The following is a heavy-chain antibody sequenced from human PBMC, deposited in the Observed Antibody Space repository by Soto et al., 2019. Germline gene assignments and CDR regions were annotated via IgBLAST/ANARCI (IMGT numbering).Heavy chain of an antibody. CDR2: ICGDGGST. CDR3: AKDVRDSSSWYWYYYGMDV. D-gene: IGHD6-13*01. CDR1: GFTFSSYG. V-gene: IGHV3-33*06. Sequence: GGSLRLSCAASGFTFSSYGMHWVRQAPGKGLEWVAAICGDGGSTYYADSVKGRFTISRDNSKNTLYLQMNSLRAEDTAVYYCAKDVRDSSSWYWYYYGMDVWGQGTTVTVSS. J-gene: IGHJ6*02.